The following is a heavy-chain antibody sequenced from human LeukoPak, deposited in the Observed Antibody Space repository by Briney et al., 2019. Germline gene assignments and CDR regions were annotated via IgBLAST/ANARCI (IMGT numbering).Heavy chain of an antibody. CDR1: GFTFSSYA. V-gene: IGHV3-23*01. Sequence: GGSLRLSCAASGFTFSSYAMSWVCQAPGKGLEWVSAISGSGGSTYYADSVKGRFTISRDNSKSTLYLQMNSLRAEDTAVYYCAKDSSPIYALWFGESYYFDYWGQGTLVTVSS. CDR3: AKDSSPIYALWFGESYYFDY. CDR2: ISGSGGST. J-gene: IGHJ4*02. D-gene: IGHD3-10*01.